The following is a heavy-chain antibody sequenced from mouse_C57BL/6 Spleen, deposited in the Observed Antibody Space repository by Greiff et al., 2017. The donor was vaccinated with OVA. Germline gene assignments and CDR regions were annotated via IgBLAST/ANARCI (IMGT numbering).Heavy chain of an antibody. CDR3: ARQEGYDGYPYWYFDV. J-gene: IGHJ1*03. V-gene: IGHV5-6*01. Sequence: EVQGVESGGDLVKPGGSLKLSCAASGFTFSSYGMSWVRQTPDKRLEWVATISSGGSYTYYPDSVKGRFTISRDNAKNTLYLQMSSLKSEDTAMYYCARQEGYDGYPYWYFDVWGTGTTVTVSS. D-gene: IGHD2-3*01. CDR1: GFTFSSYG. CDR2: ISSGGSYT.